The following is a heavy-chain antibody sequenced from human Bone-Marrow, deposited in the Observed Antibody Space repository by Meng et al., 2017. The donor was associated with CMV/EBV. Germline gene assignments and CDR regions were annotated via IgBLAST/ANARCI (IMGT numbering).Heavy chain of an antibody. J-gene: IGHJ4*02. CDR2: LNGGNAEV. Sequence: GESLKISCEVSGFTFSRYAMTWVRQTPGKGLEWVSTLNGGNAEVNYADSVKGRFTISRDSSKNTLYLQMHSLRADDSAVYYCAKDSTGGYPHFFEIWGQGALVTVPS. CDR1: GFTFSRYA. CDR3: AKDSTGGYPHFFEI. D-gene: IGHD2-8*02. V-gene: IGHV3-23*01.